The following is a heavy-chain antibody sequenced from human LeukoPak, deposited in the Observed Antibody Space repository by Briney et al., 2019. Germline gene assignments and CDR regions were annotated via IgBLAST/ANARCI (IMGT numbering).Heavy chain of an antibody. CDR1: GGSISSSSYY. CDR2: IYYSGST. CDR3: ARLYRKGDAFDI. Sequence: SETLSLSCTVSGGSISSSSYYWGLIRQPPGKGQEWIGSIYYSGSTYYNPSLKSRVTISVDTSKNQFSLKLSSVTAADTAVYYCARLYRKGDAFDIWGQGTMVTVSS. J-gene: IGHJ3*02. V-gene: IGHV4-39*01.